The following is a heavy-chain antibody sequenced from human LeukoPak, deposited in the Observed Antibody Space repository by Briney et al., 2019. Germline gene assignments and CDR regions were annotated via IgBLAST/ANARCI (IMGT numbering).Heavy chain of an antibody. D-gene: IGHD3-10*01. CDR2: IFPGESDT. V-gene: IGHV5-51*01. CDR1: GSTFTSFW. CDR3: ARLLPMVRGVSFGMDV. Sequence: GEPLKSSCKAPGSTFTSFWISWVRQLPGKGLELMGIIFPGESDTTYSPSCKGHVTISADKSISPAYRQWSGLTASDTAMYYCARLLPMVRGVSFGMDVWGKGTTVTVSS. J-gene: IGHJ6*04.